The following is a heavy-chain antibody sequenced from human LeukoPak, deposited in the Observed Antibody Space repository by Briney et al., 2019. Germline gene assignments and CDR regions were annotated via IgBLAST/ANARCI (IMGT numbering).Heavy chain of an antibody. CDR3: ARVIYGSGTYYKGWFDP. CDR2: IKADGSGK. D-gene: IGHD3-10*01. J-gene: IGHJ5*02. CDR1: GFTVSSKY. Sequence: PGGSLRLSCAASGFTVSSKYMSWVRQAPGMGLERVANIKADGSGKYYVDSVRGRFSISRDNAKNSLYLQMNSLRAEDTAVYYCARVIYGSGTYYKGWFDPWGQGTLVTVSS. V-gene: IGHV3-7*03.